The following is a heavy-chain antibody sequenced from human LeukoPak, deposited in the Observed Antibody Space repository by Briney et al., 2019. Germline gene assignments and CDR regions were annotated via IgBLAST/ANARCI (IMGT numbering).Heavy chain of an antibody. CDR1: GFTFSSYW. Sequence: GGSLRLSCAASGFTFSSYWMHWVRQAPGKGLVWVSRINSDRSNTRYADSVKGRFTISRDNAKNTLYLQMNSLRAEDTAVYYCARDWKSPLSDYYYFGMDVWGQGTTVTVSS. CDR2: INSDRSNT. D-gene: IGHD1-1*01. V-gene: IGHV3-74*01. CDR3: ARDWKSPLSDYYYFGMDV. J-gene: IGHJ6*02.